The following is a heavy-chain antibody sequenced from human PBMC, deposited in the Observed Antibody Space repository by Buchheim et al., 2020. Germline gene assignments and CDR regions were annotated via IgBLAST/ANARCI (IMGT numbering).Heavy chain of an antibody. Sequence: EVQLVESGGGLVQPGGSLRLSCAASGFTFSSYDMNWVRQAPGKGLEWVAFISSSGSSIYYADSVKGRFTISRDNAKNTLYLQMNSLRADDTAVYYCARFCESRDCYTRACRYYYGMDVWGQGTT. CDR2: ISSSGSSI. CDR3: ARFCESRDCYTRACRYYYGMDV. D-gene: IGHD5-24*01. CDR1: GFTFSSYD. J-gene: IGHJ6*02. V-gene: IGHV3-48*03.